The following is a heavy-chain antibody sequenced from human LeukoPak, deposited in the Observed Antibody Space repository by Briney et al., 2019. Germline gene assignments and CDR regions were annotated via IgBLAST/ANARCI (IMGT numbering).Heavy chain of an antibody. CDR2: TYSGGST. CDR1: GFTVSSNY. D-gene: IGHD6-13*01. J-gene: IGHJ4*02. CDR3: AKVPLIAAPKHFDY. V-gene: IGHV3-66*01. Sequence: GGSLRLSCAASGFTVSSNYMSWVRQAPGKGLEWVSVTYSGGSTYYADSVKGRFTISRDNSKNTLYLQMNSLRAEDTAVYYCAKVPLIAAPKHFDYWGQGTLVTVSS.